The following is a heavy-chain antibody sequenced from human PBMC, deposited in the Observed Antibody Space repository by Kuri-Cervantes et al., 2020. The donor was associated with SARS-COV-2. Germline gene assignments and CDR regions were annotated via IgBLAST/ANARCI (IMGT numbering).Heavy chain of an antibody. CDR2: ISYDGSNK. D-gene: IGHD2-21*01. CDR1: GFTFSSYG. Sequence: GESLKISCAASGFTFSSYGMHWVRQAPGKGLEWVAVISYDGSNKYYADSVKGRFTISRDNSKNTLYLQMNSLRAEDTAVYYCAKLASHSGFYYYYGMDVWGQGTTVTVS. V-gene: IGHV3-30*18. J-gene: IGHJ6*02. CDR3: AKLASHSGFYYYYGMDV.